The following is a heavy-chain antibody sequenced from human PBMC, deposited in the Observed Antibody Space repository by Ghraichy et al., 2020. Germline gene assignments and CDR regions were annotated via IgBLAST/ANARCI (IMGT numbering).Heavy chain of an antibody. Sequence: SETLSLTCAVYGGSFSGYYWSWIRQPPGKGLEWFGEINHSGSTNYNPSLKSRVTISVDTSKNQFSLKLSSVTAADTAVYYCARIPWGYFDYWGQGTLVTVSS. CDR3: ARIPWGYFDY. CDR1: GGSFSGYY. V-gene: IGHV4-34*01. CDR2: INHSGST. J-gene: IGHJ4*02. D-gene: IGHD1-26*01.